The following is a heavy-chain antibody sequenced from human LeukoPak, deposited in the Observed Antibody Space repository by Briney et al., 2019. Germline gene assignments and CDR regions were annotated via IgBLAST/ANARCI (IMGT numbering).Heavy chain of an antibody. CDR3: ARERDPRTNYYGSGKDAFDI. D-gene: IGHD3-10*01. Sequence: EASVKVSCKASGGTFSSYAISWVRQAPGQGLEWMGGIIPIFGTANYAQKLQGRVTMTTDTSTSTAYMELRSLRSDDTAVYYCARERDPRTNYYGSGKDAFDIWGQGTMVTVSS. CDR1: GGTFSSYA. J-gene: IGHJ3*02. CDR2: IIPIFGTA. V-gene: IGHV1-69*05.